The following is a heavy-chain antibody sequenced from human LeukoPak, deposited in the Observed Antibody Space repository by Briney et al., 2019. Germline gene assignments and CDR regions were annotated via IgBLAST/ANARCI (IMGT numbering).Heavy chain of an antibody. CDR3: ARDEDFWSGERRFDP. J-gene: IGHJ5*02. V-gene: IGHV1-2*02. D-gene: IGHD3-3*01. CDR1: GYTFTVYY. CDR2: INPNSGGT. Sequence: GASVNVSCKASGYTFTVYYIHWVRQAPGQGLEWMGWINPNSGGTNYAQKFQGRVTMTRDTSISTAYMELSRLRSDDTAVYYCARDEDFWSGERRFDPWGQGTLVTVSS.